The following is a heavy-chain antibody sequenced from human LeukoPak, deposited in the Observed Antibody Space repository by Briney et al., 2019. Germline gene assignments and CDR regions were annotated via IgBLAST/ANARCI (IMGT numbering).Heavy chain of an antibody. J-gene: IGHJ1*01. Sequence: SETLSLTCTVSGGSISSGSYYWSWIRQPAGKGLEWIGRIYTSGSTNYNPSLKSRVTISVDTSKNQFSLKLSSVTAADTAVYYCARTYYYDSSGYYQYFQHWGQGTLVTVSS. CDR3: ARTYYYDSSGYYQYFQH. CDR2: IYTSGST. V-gene: IGHV4-61*02. CDR1: GGSISSGSYY. D-gene: IGHD3-22*01.